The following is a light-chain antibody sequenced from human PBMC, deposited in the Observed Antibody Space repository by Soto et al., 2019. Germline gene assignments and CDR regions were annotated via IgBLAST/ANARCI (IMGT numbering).Light chain of an antibody. Sequence: EIVVTQSPATLSVSPGERATVSCRASQSVSSNLAWYQQKPGQAPRLLIYGASTRATGIPARFSGSGSGTEFTLTISSLQSEDFAVYYCQQYNNWPLYTFGQGTKLEIK. CDR1: QSVSSN. V-gene: IGKV3-15*01. J-gene: IGKJ2*01. CDR2: GAS. CDR3: QQYNNWPLYT.